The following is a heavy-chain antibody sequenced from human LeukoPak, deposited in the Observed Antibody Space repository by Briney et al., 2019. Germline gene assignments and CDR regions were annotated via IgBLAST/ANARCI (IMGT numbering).Heavy chain of an antibody. CDR3: ARDQYSYGLY. V-gene: IGHV4-59*12. D-gene: IGHD5-18*01. J-gene: IGHJ4*02. CDR2: IYYSGST. CDR1: GGSIINYY. Sequence: SETLSLTCTVSGGSIINYYWTWIRQPPGKGLEWIGHIYYSGSTNYNPSLKSRVTISVDTSKNQFSLKLSSVTAADTAVYYCARDQYSYGLYWGQGTLVTVSS.